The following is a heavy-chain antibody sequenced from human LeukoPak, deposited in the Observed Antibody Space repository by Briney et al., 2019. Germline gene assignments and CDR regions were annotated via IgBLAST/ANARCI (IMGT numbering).Heavy chain of an antibody. CDR1: GFTVSSNY. CDR3: ARSSRPNYFDY. J-gene: IGHJ4*02. D-gene: IGHD2-2*01. V-gene: IGHV3-53*01. Sequence: GGSLRLSCAASGFTVSSNYMSWVRQAPGKGLEWVSVIYSGGSTYYADSVKGRITISRDNSKNTLYLQMNSLGAEDTAVYYCARSSRPNYFDYWGQGTLVTVSS. CDR2: IYSGGST.